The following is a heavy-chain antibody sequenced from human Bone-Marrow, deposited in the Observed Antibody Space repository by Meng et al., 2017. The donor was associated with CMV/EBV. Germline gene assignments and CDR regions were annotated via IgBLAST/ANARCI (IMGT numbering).Heavy chain of an antibody. CDR3: ANTGSSWYESGMDV. D-gene: IGHD6-13*01. V-gene: IGHV3-30*02. J-gene: IGHJ6*02. CDR1: GFTFSSYG. Sequence: GGSLRLSCAASGFTFSSYGMHWVRQAPGKGLEWVAFIRYDGSNKYYADSVKGRFTISRDNSKNTLYLQMNSLRAEDTAVYYCANTGSSWYESGMDVWGQGTTVTVSS. CDR2: IRYDGSNK.